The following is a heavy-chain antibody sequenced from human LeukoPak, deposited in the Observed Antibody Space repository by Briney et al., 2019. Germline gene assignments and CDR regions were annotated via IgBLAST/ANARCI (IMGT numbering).Heavy chain of an antibody. CDR1: GFTFSSYA. V-gene: IGHV3-23*01. J-gene: IGHJ4*02. Sequence: GGSLRLSCAASGFTFSSYAMSWVRQAPGKGLEWVSAISGSGGSTSYADSVKGRFTIFRDNSKNTVYLQMNSLRVEDTAVYYCAKSLYGGCDYWGQGTVVTVSS. CDR3: AKSLYGGCDY. D-gene: IGHD3-16*02. CDR2: ISGSGGST.